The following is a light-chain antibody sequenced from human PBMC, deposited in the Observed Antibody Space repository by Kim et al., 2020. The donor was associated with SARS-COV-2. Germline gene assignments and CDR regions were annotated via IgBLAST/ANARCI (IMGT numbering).Light chain of an antibody. CDR2: SNN. J-gene: IGLJ1*01. Sequence: GQGVTISCSGGHFNIESNTVNWYQHFPGTSPKLLIDSNNQRPSGVPDRFSGSKSGTSASLAIDGLQSEDEAVYYCAGWDDSLNGYVFGVGTKVTVL. CDR1: HFNIESNT. V-gene: IGLV1-44*01. CDR3: AGWDDSLNGYV.